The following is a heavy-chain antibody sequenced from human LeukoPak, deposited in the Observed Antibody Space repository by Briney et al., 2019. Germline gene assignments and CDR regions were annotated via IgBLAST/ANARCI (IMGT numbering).Heavy chain of an antibody. V-gene: IGHV1-69*04. J-gene: IGHJ5*02. Sequence: SVKVSCKASGGTFSSYAISWVRQAPGQGLEWMGRIIPIFGIANYAQKFQGRVTITADKSTSTAYMELSSLRSEDTAVYYCARVIEGWFDPWGQGTLVTVSS. CDR2: IIPIFGIA. CDR1: GGTFSSYA. CDR3: ARVIEGWFDP. D-gene: IGHD2/OR15-2a*01.